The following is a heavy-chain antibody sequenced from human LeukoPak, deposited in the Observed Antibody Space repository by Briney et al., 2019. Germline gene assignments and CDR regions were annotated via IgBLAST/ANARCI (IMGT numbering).Heavy chain of an antibody. Sequence: ASVKVSCKASGYTFTGYYMHWVRQAPGQGLEWMGWINPNSGGTNYAQKFQGRVTITADKSTSTAYMELRSLRSDDTAVYYCAGEGLGELTLDYWGQGTLVTVSS. CDR1: GYTFTGYY. V-gene: IGHV1-2*02. J-gene: IGHJ4*02. CDR3: AGEGLGELTLDY. D-gene: IGHD3-16*01. CDR2: INPNSGGT.